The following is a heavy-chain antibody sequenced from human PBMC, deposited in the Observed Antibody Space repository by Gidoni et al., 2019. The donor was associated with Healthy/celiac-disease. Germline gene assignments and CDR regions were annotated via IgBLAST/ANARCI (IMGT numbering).Heavy chain of an antibody. J-gene: IGHJ6*02. D-gene: IGHD3-3*01. CDR1: GFTFSSHA. CDR2: IRGSGGST. V-gene: IGHV3-23*01. Sequence: EVQLLESGGGCVQPGGALILSCAASGFTFSSHARGWVRQAPGKGLEWVSAIRGSGGSTYYADSVKGRFTISRDNSKNTLYLQMNSLRAEDTAVYYCAKGVFWSGYYYYYYGMDVWGQGTTVTVSS. CDR3: AKGVFWSGYYYYYYGMDV.